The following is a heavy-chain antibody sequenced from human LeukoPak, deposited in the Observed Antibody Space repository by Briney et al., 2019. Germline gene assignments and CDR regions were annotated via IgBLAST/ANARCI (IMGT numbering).Heavy chain of an antibody. Sequence: PSETLSLTCTVSGGSISSSSYYWGWIRQPPGKGLEWIVSIYYSGSTYYNPSLKSRVTISVDTSKNQYSLKLSSVTAADTAVYYCARGSIAARGGWFDPWGQGTLVTVSS. J-gene: IGHJ5*02. V-gene: IGHV4-39*01. CDR2: IYYSGST. D-gene: IGHD6-6*01. CDR1: GGSISSSSYY. CDR3: ARGSIAARGGWFDP.